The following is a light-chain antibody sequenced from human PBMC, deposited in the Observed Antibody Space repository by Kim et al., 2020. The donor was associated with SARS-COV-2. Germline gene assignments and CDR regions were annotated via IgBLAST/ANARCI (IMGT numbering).Light chain of an antibody. CDR3: NCRGSSGEHLV. CDR1: SLRRYY. CDR2: GKN. Sequence: SSELTQDPTVSVALGQTVRITCQGDSLRRYYASWYQQKPGQAPVLVVYGKNNRPSGIPDRFSGSTSGDTTSLTITGAQAEDEADCYCNCRGSSGEHLVFGGGTQVTVL. V-gene: IGLV3-19*01. J-gene: IGLJ2*01.